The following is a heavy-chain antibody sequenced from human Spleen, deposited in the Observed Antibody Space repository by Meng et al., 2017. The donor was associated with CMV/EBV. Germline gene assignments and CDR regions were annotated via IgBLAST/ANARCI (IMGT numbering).Heavy chain of an antibody. V-gene: IGHV3-49*04. CDR3: TRDLRYSSSWYSGY. CDR2: IRSKAYGGTT. J-gene: IGHJ4*02. CDR1: GFTFSSYS. Sequence: GGSLRLSCAASGFTFSSYSVSWVRKAPGKGLEWVGFIRSKAYGGTTEYAASVKGRFTISRDDSKSIAYLQMNSLKTEDTAVYYCTRDLRYSSSWYSGYWGQGTLVTVSS. D-gene: IGHD6-13*01.